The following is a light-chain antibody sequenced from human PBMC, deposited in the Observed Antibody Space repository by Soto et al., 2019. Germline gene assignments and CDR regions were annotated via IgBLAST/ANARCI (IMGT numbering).Light chain of an antibody. CDR1: SSDVGGYNY. CDR3: SSYTSSSTRV. V-gene: IGLV2-14*03. Sequence: QSALTQPASVSGSPGQWITISCTGTSSDVGGYNYVSWYQHHPGKAPKLMIYDVSNRPSGVSNRFSGSKSGNTASLTISGLQAEDEADYYCSSYTSSSTRVFGPGTKLTVL. J-gene: IGLJ1*01. CDR2: DVS.